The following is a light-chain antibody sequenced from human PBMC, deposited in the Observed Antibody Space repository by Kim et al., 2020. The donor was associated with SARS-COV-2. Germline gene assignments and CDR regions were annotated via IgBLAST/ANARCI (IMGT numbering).Light chain of an antibody. CDR1: QTVNRNY. V-gene: IGKV3-20*01. CDR2: GAS. CDR3: QQYGSSPPT. Sequence: EIVVTQSPGTLSLSPGERATLSCRASQTVNRNYIAWYQQKPGQAPRLLIYGASSRATAIPDRFSGSGSGTDFTLIISRLDPEDFAVYHCQQYGSSPPTFGLGTKLEI. J-gene: IGKJ2*01.